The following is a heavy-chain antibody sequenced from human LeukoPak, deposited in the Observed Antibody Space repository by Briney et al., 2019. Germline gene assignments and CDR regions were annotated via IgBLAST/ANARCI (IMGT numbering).Heavy chain of an antibody. CDR3: ARTDSRGPGGFDY. CDR1: GGSISSYY. Sequence: SETLSLTCTVSGGSISSYYWSWIRQPPGKGLEWVGYIYYSGSTNYNPSLKRRVTISVDTSKNQFSLKLSSVTAADTAVYYCARTDSRGPGGFDYWGQGTLVTVSS. V-gene: IGHV4-59*01. J-gene: IGHJ4*02. CDR2: IYYSGST. D-gene: IGHD2-21*01.